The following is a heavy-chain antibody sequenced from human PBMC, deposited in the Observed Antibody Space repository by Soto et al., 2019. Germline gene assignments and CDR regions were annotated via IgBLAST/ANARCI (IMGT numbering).Heavy chain of an antibody. Sequence: SETLSLTCAVYGGSFSGYYWSWIRQPPGKGLEWIGEINHSGSTNYNPSLKSRVTISVDTSKNQFSLKLSSVTAADTAVYYCARGRGYSSSWFTYYFDCWGQGTLVTVSS. V-gene: IGHV4-34*01. CDR2: INHSGST. D-gene: IGHD6-13*01. CDR1: GGSFSGYY. CDR3: ARGRGYSSSWFTYYFDC. J-gene: IGHJ4*02.